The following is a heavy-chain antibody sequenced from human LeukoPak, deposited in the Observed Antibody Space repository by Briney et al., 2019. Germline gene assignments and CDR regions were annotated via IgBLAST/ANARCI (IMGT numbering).Heavy chain of an antibody. CDR2: INHSGST. J-gene: IGHJ3*02. CDR3: ARWGGIYAFDI. D-gene: IGHD3-16*02. CDR1: GGSFSGYY. V-gene: IGHV4-34*01. Sequence: SETLSLTCAVYGGSFSGYYWSWIRQPPGKGLEWIGEINHSGSTNYNPSLKSRVTISVDTSKNQFSLKLSSVTAADTAVYYCARWGGIYAFDIWGQGTMVTVSS.